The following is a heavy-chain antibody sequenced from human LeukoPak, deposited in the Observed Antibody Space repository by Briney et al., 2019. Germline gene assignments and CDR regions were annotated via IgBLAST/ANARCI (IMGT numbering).Heavy chain of an antibody. Sequence: SETLSLTCTVSGGSISSYYWSWIRQPPGKGLEWIGYIYYSGSTNYNPSLKSRVTISVDTSKNQFSLKLSSVTAADTAVYYCAGRMNTFGGVAAPEINWGQGTLVHVSS. CDR1: GGSISSYY. J-gene: IGHJ4*02. CDR3: AGRMNTFGGVAAPEIN. V-gene: IGHV4-59*01. CDR2: IYYSGST. D-gene: IGHD3-16*01.